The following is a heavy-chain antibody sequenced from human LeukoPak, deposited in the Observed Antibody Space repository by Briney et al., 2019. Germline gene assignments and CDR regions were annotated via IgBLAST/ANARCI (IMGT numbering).Heavy chain of an antibody. CDR3: ASDIVSSFLKGATVTHVFDY. D-gene: IGHD4-17*01. V-gene: IGHV1-2*04. Sequence: GASVKVSCKASGYTFTGYYIHWVRQAPGQGLEWMGWINPNSGGTNYTQKFQGWVTMTRDTSISTVYMELSRLRSDDTAVYYCASDIVSSFLKGATVTHVFDYWGQGTLVTVSS. CDR1: GYTFTGYY. CDR2: INPNSGGT. J-gene: IGHJ4*02.